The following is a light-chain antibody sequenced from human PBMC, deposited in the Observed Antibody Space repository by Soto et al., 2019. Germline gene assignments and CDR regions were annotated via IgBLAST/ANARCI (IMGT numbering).Light chain of an antibody. J-gene: IGKJ3*01. CDR1: QSMSGY. CDR3: LQKYFYPFT. Sequence: IQMTQSPSSLSASVGDRVTITSRASQSMSGYLNWYQQKPGKAPKLLIYAASNLQSGVPARFSGSGSGTDFTLTTSSLQPEDFATYYCLQKYFYPFTFGPGTKVDIK. V-gene: IGKV1-6*01. CDR2: AAS.